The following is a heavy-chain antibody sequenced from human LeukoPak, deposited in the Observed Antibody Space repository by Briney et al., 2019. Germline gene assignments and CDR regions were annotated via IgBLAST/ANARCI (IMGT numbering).Heavy chain of an antibody. V-gene: IGHV1-46*01. J-gene: IGHJ4*02. CDR3: ARESTAFDY. CDR2: INPTGGST. CDR1: GYTFTSYY. Sequence: GASVKVSCKASGYTFTSYYMHWVRQAPGHGLEWMGLINPTGGSTSYAQQFQGRISMSRDTSTSTVYMEMSSLTSEDTALYYCARESTAFDYWGQGTLVTVSS.